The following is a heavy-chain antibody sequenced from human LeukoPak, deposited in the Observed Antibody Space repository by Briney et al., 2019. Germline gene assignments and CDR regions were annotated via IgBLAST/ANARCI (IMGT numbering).Heavy chain of an antibody. CDR3: ARLEDIVVVPAALDWFDP. CDR2: IYYSGST. Sequence: PSETLSLTXAVSGYSISSGYYWGWIRQPPGKGLEWIGSIYYSGSTYYNPSLKSRVTISVDTSKNQFSLKLSSVAAADTAVYYCARLEDIVVVPAALDWFDPWGQGTLVTVSS. CDR1: GYSISSGYY. J-gene: IGHJ5*02. V-gene: IGHV4-38-2*01. D-gene: IGHD2-2*01.